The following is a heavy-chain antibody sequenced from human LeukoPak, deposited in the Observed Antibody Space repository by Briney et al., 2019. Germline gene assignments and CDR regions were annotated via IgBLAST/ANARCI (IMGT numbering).Heavy chain of an antibody. CDR2: IHYSGST. Sequence: SETLSLTCTVSGGSISRYYWSWIRQPPGKGLEWIGYIHYSGSTNSNPSLKSRVTISVDTSKDQFSLKLRSVTAADTAVYYCARDLDNSGWYVFDNWGQGNLVTVSS. CDR1: GGSISRYY. J-gene: IGHJ4*02. CDR3: ARDLDNSGWYVFDN. V-gene: IGHV4-59*01. D-gene: IGHD6-19*01.